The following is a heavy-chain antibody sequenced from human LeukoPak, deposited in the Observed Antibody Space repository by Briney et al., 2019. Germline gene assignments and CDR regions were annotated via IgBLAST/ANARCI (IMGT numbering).Heavy chain of an antibody. CDR3: ASAPGYSSSWYWQNHAFDI. J-gene: IGHJ3*02. Sequence: GGSLRLSCAASGFTFSSYGMHWVRQAPGKGLEWVAVIWYDGSNKYYADSVKGRFTISRDNSKNTLYLQMNSLRAEDTAVYYCASAPGYSSSWYWQNHAFDIWGQGTMVTVSS. CDR1: GFTFSSYG. CDR2: IWYDGSNK. V-gene: IGHV3-33*01. D-gene: IGHD6-13*01.